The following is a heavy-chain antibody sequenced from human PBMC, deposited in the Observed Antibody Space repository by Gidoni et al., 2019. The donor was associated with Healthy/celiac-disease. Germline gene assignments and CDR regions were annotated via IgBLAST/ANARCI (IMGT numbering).Heavy chain of an antibody. D-gene: IGHD4-17*01. CDR3: ARDGYGGNFAYWYFDL. V-gene: IGHV3-21*01. CDR2: ISSSSSYI. CDR1: GSTFSSLS. Sequence: EVQLVESGGGLVRPGGSLRLSCAASGSTFSSLSMNWVRQAPGKGLEWVPSISSSSSYIYYADSVKGRFTISRDNAKNSLYLQMNSLRAEDTAVYYCARDGYGGNFAYWYFDLWGRGTLVTVSS. J-gene: IGHJ2*01.